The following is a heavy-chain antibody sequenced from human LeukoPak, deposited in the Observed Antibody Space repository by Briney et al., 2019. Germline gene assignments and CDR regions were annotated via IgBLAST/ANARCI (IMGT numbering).Heavy chain of an antibody. CDR1: GFTFDAYG. CDR3: ARDTLDIVVVPAAKYYYYYMDV. CDR2: INGNGGST. V-gene: IGHV3-20*04. J-gene: IGHJ6*03. Sequence: PGGSLRLSCAAPGFTFDAYGLSWVRQAPGKGLEWASGINGNGGSTGYADSVKGRFTISRDNAKNSPYLQMNSLRAEDTALYYCARDTLDIVVVPAAKYYYYYMDVWGKGTTVTVSS. D-gene: IGHD2-2*01.